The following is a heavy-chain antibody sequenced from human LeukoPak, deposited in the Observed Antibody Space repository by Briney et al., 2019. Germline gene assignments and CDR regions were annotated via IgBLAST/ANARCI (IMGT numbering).Heavy chain of an antibody. V-gene: IGHV3-23*01. CDR3: ANWARSTSGWYGDY. CDR2: ISGSGGST. D-gene: IGHD6-19*01. J-gene: IGHJ4*02. CDR1: GFTFSNYA. Sequence: GGSPRLSCAASGFTFSNYAMSWVRQAPGKGLEWVSAISGSGGSTFYADSVKGRFTISRDNSKNTLYLQMNSLRAEDTAVYFCANWARSTSGWYGDYWGQGTRVTVSS.